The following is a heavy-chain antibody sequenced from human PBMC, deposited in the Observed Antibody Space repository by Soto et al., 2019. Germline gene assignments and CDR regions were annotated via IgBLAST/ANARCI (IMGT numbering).Heavy chain of an antibody. CDR3: AKLPRGAPVSYFDH. CDR2: ISNDGSNK. J-gene: IGHJ4*02. V-gene: IGHV3-30*18. D-gene: IGHD1-26*01. Sequence: PGGSLRLSCAASGFNFNTYGMDWVRQVPGKGLEWVAVISNDGSNKYYADSVKGRFTISRDNSKNILYLQMNSLRAEDTAVYYCAKLPRGAPVSYFDHWGQGTMVTVSS. CDR1: GFNFNTYG.